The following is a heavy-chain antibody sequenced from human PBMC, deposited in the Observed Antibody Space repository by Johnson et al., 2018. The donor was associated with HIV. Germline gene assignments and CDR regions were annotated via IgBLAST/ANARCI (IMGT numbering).Heavy chain of an antibody. J-gene: IGHJ3*02. Sequence: QVQLVESGGGVVQPGRSLRLSCAASGFTFSSYGMHWVRQAPGKGLEWVAVIWYDGSNKYYADSVKGRFTISRDNSENTLYLQMNSLRAEDTAVYYCAREKIRAFDIWGQGTMVTVSS. V-gene: IGHV3-33*01. CDR2: IWYDGSNK. CDR3: AREKIRAFDI. CDR1: GFTFSSYG.